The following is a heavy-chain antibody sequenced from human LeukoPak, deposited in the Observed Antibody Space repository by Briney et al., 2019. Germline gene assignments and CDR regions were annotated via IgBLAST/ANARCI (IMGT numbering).Heavy chain of an antibody. CDR3: ARGGTNYYDSSGYYPPTHWFDP. D-gene: IGHD3-22*01. CDR1: GGTFSSYA. V-gene: IGHV1-69*05. CDR2: IIPIFCTA. J-gene: IGHJ5*02. Sequence: SVKVSCKASGGTFSSYAISWVRQAPGQGLEGMGGIIPIFCTANYAQKFQGRVTITTDESTSTAYMELSSLRSEDTAVYYCARGGTNYYDSSGYYPPTHWFDPWGQGTLVTVSS.